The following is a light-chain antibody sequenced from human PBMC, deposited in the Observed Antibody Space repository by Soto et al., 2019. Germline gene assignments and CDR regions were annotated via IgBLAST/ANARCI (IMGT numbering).Light chain of an antibody. CDR1: QSSSSY. V-gene: IGKV1-39*01. CDR3: QQSYSTPPRP. J-gene: IGKJ1*01. CDR2: AAS. Sequence: DIQMTQSPSSLSASVGDRVTITCRASQSSSSYLNWYQQKPGKAPKLLIYAASSLQSGVPSRFSGSGSGTDFTLTISSLQPEDFATYYCQQSYSTPPRPFGQWTKVEIK.